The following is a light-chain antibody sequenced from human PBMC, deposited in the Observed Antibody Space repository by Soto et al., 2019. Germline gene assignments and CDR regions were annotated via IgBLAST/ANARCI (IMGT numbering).Light chain of an antibody. J-gene: IGLJ3*02. CDR2: GNS. CDR1: SSNIGAGYD. Sequence: QSVLTQPPSVSGAPGQRVTISCTGSSSNIGAGYDVHWYQPLPGTAPKLLIYGNSNRPSGVPDRCSGSKSGTSASLAITGLQAEDEADYYCQSYDSSLSGWVFGGGTKLTVL. CDR3: QSYDSSLSGWV. V-gene: IGLV1-40*01.